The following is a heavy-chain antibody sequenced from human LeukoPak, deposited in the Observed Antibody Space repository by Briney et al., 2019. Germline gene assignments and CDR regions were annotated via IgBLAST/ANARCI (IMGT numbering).Heavy chain of an antibody. CDR2: INPNSGGT. CDR1: VYTFTGYY. CDR3: AREEYCSSTSCYTEY. Sequence: ASVKVSCKASVYTFTGYYMHWVRQAPGQGLEWMGWINPNSGGTNYAQKFQGRVTMTRDTSISTAYMELSRLRSDDTAVYYCAREEYCSSTSCYTEYWGQGTLVTVSS. J-gene: IGHJ4*02. D-gene: IGHD2-2*02. V-gene: IGHV1-2*02.